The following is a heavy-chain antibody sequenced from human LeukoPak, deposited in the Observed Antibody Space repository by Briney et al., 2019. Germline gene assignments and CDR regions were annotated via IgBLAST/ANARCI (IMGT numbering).Heavy chain of an antibody. CDR1: GGSISSYY. Sequence: SETLFLTCTVSGGSISSYYWSWIRQPPGKGLEWIGYIYYSGSTNYNPSLKSRVTISVDTSKNQFSLKLSSVTAADTAVYYCAREMRGYDILTGYYPNAFDIWGQGTMVTVSS. CDR2: IYYSGST. J-gene: IGHJ3*02. V-gene: IGHV4-59*01. D-gene: IGHD3-9*01. CDR3: AREMRGYDILTGYYPNAFDI.